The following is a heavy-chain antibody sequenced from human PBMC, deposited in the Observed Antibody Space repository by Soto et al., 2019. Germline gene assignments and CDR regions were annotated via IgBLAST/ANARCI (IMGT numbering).Heavy chain of an antibody. CDR2: INGNGSTT. J-gene: IGHJ3*02. CDR3: VRALAGSRNGFDI. CDR1: GFSFSRHW. V-gene: IGHV3-74*01. D-gene: IGHD6-19*01. Sequence: GGSLRLSCAASGFSFSRHWMHWVRQPPGKGLVWVSRINGNGSTTSDADFVKGRVTISRDNAKNTLYLQMNSLGDEDTAVYYCVRALAGSRNGFDIWGQGTVVTVSS.